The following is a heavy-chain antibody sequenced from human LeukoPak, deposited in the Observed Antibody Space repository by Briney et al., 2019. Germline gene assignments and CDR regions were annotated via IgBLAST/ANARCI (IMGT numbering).Heavy chain of an antibody. Sequence: ASVTVSCKASGYTFTGYYMHWVRQAPGQGLEWMGWINPNSGGTNYAQKFQGRVTMTRDTSISTAYMELSRLRSDDTAVYYCAREFLGYIAAAGTLHHGVYYYYMDVWGKGTTVTVSS. CDR2: INPNSGGT. V-gene: IGHV1-2*02. D-gene: IGHD6-13*01. CDR3: AREFLGYIAAAGTLHHGVYYYYMDV. CDR1: GYTFTGYY. J-gene: IGHJ6*03.